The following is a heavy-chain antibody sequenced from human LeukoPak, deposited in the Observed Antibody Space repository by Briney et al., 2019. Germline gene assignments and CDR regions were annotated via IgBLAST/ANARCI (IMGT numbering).Heavy chain of an antibody. Sequence: GGSLRLSCAASGFTFSNYWMSWVRRAPGKGPEWVANIKQDGSETYYVDSVRGRFTISRDNAKNSLYLQMNSLRAEDTAVYYCARDFRGAYRVDYFDYWGQGTLVTVSS. CDR1: GFTFSNYW. CDR3: ARDFRGAYRVDYFDY. D-gene: IGHD3-10*01. J-gene: IGHJ4*02. CDR2: IKQDGSET. V-gene: IGHV3-7*01.